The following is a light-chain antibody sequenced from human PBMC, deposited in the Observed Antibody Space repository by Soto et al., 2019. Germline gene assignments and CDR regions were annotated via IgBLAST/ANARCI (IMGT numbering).Light chain of an antibody. V-gene: IGKV4-1*01. CDR2: XES. CDR1: RSVVYTSNAKNN. Sequence: DIVMTQSPDSLAMSLGERGTMNWXCSRSVVYTSNAKNNLAWYQXKTXQPPXXXXYXESTRESGVHERFSGSGSWTDFTLTISSLEAEDVAFYWGQQYCEVPVTFGGGTRWIS. J-gene: IGKJ4*01. CDR3: QQYCEVPVT.